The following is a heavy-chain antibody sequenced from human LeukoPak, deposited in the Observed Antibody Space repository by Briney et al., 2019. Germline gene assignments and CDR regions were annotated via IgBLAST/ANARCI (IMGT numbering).Heavy chain of an antibody. CDR1: GFAFRTFR. J-gene: IGHJ6*03. Sequence: KPGGSLRLYCAASGFAFRTFRMSWVRQAPGKGLEWVSHITSSSKDIYYADSVKDRFTISRDNAKNSLYLQMNSLRAEDTAVYYCSRVDVLNFYYQYLEVSGKGTTVTASS. V-gene: IGHV3-21*01. CDR2: ITSSSKDI. CDR3: SRVDVLNFYYQYLEV. D-gene: IGHD3-9*01.